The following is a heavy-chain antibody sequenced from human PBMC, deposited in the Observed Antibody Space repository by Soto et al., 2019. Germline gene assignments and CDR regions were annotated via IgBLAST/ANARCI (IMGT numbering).Heavy chain of an antibody. J-gene: IGHJ6*02. CDR2: LSGSGGDT. V-gene: IGHV3-23*01. CDR1: GFIFTDYA. D-gene: IGHD1-26*01. Sequence: EMQLLESGGGLVQLGGSLRLSCAASGFIFTDYAMTWVRQAPGKGLEWVSGLSGSGGDTYYADSVKGRFTVSRENSRNTLYLQMNSLRAEDTAVYYCAKDCLQDLGQDYYYGMDVWGQGTTVTVSS. CDR3: AKDCLQDLGQDYYYGMDV.